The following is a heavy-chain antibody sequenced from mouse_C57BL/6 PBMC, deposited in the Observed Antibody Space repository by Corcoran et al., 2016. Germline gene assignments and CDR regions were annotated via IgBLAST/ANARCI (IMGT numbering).Heavy chain of an antibody. D-gene: IGHD3-3*01. Sequence: EVQLQQSGPELVKPGASVKISCKASGYTFTDYYMNWVKQSHGKSLEWIGDINPNNGGTSYNQKFKGKATLTVDKSSSTAYMELRSLTSEDSAVYYCVRGGRWFAYWGQGTLVTVSA. V-gene: IGHV1-26*01. CDR2: INPNNGGT. CDR1: GYTFTDYY. CDR3: VRGGRWFAY. J-gene: IGHJ3*01.